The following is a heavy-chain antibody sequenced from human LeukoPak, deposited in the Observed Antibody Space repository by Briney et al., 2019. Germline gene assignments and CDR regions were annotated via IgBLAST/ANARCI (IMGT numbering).Heavy chain of an antibody. V-gene: IGHV3-30*02. CDR1: GFTFSSYG. J-gene: IGHJ4*02. Sequence: GGSLRLSCAASGFTFSSYGMHWARQAPGKGLEWVALIKPDGSNKYYADSVKGRFTISRGNSKNTLHLQMNSLRAEDTAVYYCARSRAFDYWGQGTLVTVSS. CDR2: IKPDGSNK. D-gene: IGHD2/OR15-2a*01. CDR3: ARSRAFDY.